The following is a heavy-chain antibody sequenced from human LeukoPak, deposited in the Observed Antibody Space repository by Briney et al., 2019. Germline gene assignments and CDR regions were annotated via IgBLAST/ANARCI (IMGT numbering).Heavy chain of an antibody. J-gene: IGHJ4*02. CDR2: IFYSGST. V-gene: IGHV4-39*01. D-gene: IGHD2-21*01. CDR3: ARRTGDFSYYFDL. CDR1: GGSITSRTYW. Sequence: SETLSLTCSVSGGSITSRTYWWSWIRQPPGKGLEWIGGIFYSGSTYAKSSLKSRLTMSVDTFKNEFSLKLKSVTSADTALYCCARRTGDFSYYFDLWGPGTLVTVSS.